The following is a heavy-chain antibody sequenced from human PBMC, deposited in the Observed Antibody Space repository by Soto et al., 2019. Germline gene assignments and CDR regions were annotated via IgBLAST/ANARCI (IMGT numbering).Heavy chain of an antibody. Sequence: SETLSLTCAVSGYSISRGYYWGWIRQPPGKGLEWIASIYHSGSSYYNPSLKSRVTISVDTSKNHFSLKLGSVSAADTAVYYCGSDSYGRHFDFWGQGALVTVSS. V-gene: IGHV4-38-2*01. D-gene: IGHD5-18*01. CDR2: IYHSGSS. CDR3: GSDSYGRHFDF. CDR1: GYSISRGYY. J-gene: IGHJ4*02.